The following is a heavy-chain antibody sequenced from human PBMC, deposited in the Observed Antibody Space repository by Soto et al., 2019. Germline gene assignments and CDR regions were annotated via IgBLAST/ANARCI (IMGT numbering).Heavy chain of an antibody. CDR2: IYHSGST. CDR1: GHSISSGFYY. J-gene: IGHJ4*02. Sequence: PXASLSLTCAVCGHSISSGFYYWGWIRQPPGKGLEWIGSIYHSGSTYYNPSLKSRVTMSVDTSKNQFSLQLDSVTAADTAVYYCASYGYTYSARFFEYSGQGTRVTVSS. D-gene: IGHD5-12*01. V-gene: IGHV4-38-2*01. CDR3: ASYGYTYSARFFEY.